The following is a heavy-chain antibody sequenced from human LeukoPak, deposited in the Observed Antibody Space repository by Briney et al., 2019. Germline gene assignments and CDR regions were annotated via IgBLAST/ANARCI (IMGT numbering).Heavy chain of an antibody. D-gene: IGHD5-18*01. CDR3: ARGPSYGRYYYYGMDV. V-gene: IGHV4-34*01. J-gene: IGHJ6*02. CDR1: GGSFSGYY. Sequence: SETLSLTCAVYGGSFSGYYWSWIRQPPGKGLEWIGEINHSGSTNYNPSLKSRVTISVDTSKNQFSLKLSSVTAADPAVYYCARGPSYGRYYYYGMDVWGQGTTVTVSS. CDR2: INHSGST.